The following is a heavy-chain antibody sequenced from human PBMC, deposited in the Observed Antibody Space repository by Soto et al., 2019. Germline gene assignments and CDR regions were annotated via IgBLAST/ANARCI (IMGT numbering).Heavy chain of an antibody. CDR2: IHHSGST. CDR3: AAITVVRGVIVTGFDY. CDR1: GYSITTGYY. Sequence: SETLSLTCAVSGYSITTGYYWGWIRQPPGKGLEWIGSIHHSGSTYYNPSLKSRVTISVDASENHFSLKLSSVTAADTAVYYCAAITVVRGVIVTGFDYWGQGTLVTVSS. D-gene: IGHD3-10*01. J-gene: IGHJ4*02. V-gene: IGHV4-38-2*01.